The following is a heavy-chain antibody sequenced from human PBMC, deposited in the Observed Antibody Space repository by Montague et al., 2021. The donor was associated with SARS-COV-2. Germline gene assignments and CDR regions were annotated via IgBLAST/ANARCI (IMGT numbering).Heavy chain of an antibody. D-gene: IGHD1-26*01. V-gene: IGHV3-30*04. J-gene: IGHJ4*01. CDR1: RLPFNGYA. CDR2: ISHDESNH. CDR3: AREGYRSGSFYIDY. Sequence: SLRLSCAASRLPFNGYAMHWVRQAPGKGPEWLTFISHDESNHRYADSVEGRFTISRDNSKNTLYLQMDSLRPEDTAVYYCAREGYRSGSFYIDYWGQGTLVTVSS.